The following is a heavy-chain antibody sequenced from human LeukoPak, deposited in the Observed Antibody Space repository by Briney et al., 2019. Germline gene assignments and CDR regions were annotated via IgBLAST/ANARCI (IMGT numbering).Heavy chain of an antibody. CDR1: GFTFSSYA. V-gene: IGHV3-23*01. D-gene: IGHD5-18*01. J-gene: IGHJ4*02. Sequence: SGGSLTLSCAASGFTFSSYAMSWLRQAPGKGLEWVSAISRSGGSTYYADPVKGRFTISRDNSKNTLYLQMNSLRAEDTAVYYCAKDLGGYSYGQYYFDYWGQGTLVTVSS. CDR3: AKDLGGYSYGQYYFDY. CDR2: ISRSGGST.